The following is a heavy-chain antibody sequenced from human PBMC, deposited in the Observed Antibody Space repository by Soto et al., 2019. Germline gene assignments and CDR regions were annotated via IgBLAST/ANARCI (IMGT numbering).Heavy chain of an antibody. J-gene: IGHJ6*02. CDR3: ARDYYDSSESMDV. D-gene: IGHD3-22*01. V-gene: IGHV4-61*08. CDR2: IYSSGNT. Sequence: SETLSLTCSVSGDSISSVAHYWAWIRQPPGKGLEWIGYIYSSGNTDYNPSLKSRVTISTDMSKNQVSLKLKSVTAADTAMYYCARDYYDSSESMDVWGQGTTVTVSS. CDR1: GDSISSVAHY.